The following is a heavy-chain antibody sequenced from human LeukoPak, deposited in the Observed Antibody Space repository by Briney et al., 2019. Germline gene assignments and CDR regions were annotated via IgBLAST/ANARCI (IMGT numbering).Heavy chain of an antibody. CDR1: GFTFSSSA. CDR3: ARDEHQYYSESSGRFDY. Sequence: GGSLRLSCVASGFTFSSSAFHWVRQAPGKGLDWVALISYDGSNNYYADSVKGRFTISRDNSKNTLYLQMNSLRAEDTAVYYCARDEHQYYSESSGRFDYWGQGTLVTVSS. CDR2: ISYDGSNN. V-gene: IGHV3-30*03. D-gene: IGHD3-22*01. J-gene: IGHJ4*02.